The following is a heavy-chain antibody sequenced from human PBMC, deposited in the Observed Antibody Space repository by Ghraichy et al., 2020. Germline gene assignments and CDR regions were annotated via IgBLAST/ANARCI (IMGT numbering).Heavy chain of an antibody. CDR3: ARRRGVAYYYYGMDV. Sequence: GGSLRLSCAASGFTSSDRFTDYTFNWVRQAPGKGLECISYITSSSRVTTYYADSVRGRFTISRDNAKSSLYLQMNSLRVEYSAVYYWARRRGVAYYYYGMDVWGRGTTVTVSS. J-gene: IGHJ6*02. D-gene: IGHD2-15*01. CDR1: GFTSSDRFTDYT. CDR2: ITSSSRVTT. V-gene: IGHV3-48*01.